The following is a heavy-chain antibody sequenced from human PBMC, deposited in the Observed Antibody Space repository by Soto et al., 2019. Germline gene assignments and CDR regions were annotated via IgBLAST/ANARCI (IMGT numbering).Heavy chain of an antibody. V-gene: IGHV1-18*01. J-gene: IGHJ4*02. CDR3: ARDNSGDFWSGYSHYNFDH. CDR2: ISAYSYKA. D-gene: IGHD3-3*01. Sequence: ASVKVSCKASGYTLTSYGISWVRQAPGQGLEWMGWISAYSYKAIYAQKFQDRVTMTVDRSTSTVYMELRSLTSDDTAVYYCARDNSGDFWSGYSHYNFDHWGQGTLVTVSS. CDR1: GYTLTSYG.